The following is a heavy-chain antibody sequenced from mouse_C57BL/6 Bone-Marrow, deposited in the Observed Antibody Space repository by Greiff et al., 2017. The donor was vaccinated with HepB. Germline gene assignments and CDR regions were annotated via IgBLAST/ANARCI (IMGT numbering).Heavy chain of an antibody. J-gene: IGHJ4*01. CDR2: FYPGSGSI. D-gene: IGHD2-3*01. CDR1: GYTFTEYT. V-gene: IGHV1-62-2*01. CDR3: ARWLLRSEYAMDY. Sequence: QVQLQQSGAELVKPGASVKLSCKASGYTFTEYTIHWVKQRSGQGLEWIGWFYPGSGSIKYNEKFKGKATLTADKSSSTAYMQFSSLTSEDSAIYYCARWLLRSEYAMDYWGQGTSVTVSS.